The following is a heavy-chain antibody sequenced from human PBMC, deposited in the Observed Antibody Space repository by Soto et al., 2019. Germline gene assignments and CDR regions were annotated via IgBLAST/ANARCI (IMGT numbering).Heavy chain of an antibody. Sequence: GGSLRLSCEGSGFTFSSYAMSWVRQAPGRGLEWVSGISGNGASTYYADSVKGRFTLSRDNSKNTLYLEVNSLRAEDTAVYYCARGHGMDVWGQGTTVTV. CDR2: ISGNGAST. J-gene: IGHJ6*02. V-gene: IGHV3-23*01. CDR3: ARGHGMDV. CDR1: GFTFSSYA.